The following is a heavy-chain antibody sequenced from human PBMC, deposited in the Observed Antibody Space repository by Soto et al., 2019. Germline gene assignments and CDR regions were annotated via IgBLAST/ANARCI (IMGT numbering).Heavy chain of an antibody. V-gene: IGHV1-46*01. CDR2: INPSGGST. Sequence: ASVKVSCKASGYTFTSYYMHWVRQAPGQGLEWMGIINPSGGSTSYAQKFQGRVTMTRDTSTSTVYMELSSLRSEDTAVYYCARDGRVGYYYDSSGYYYFDYWGQGTLVTV. D-gene: IGHD3-22*01. CDR3: ARDGRVGYYYDSSGYYYFDY. CDR1: GYTFTSYY. J-gene: IGHJ4*02.